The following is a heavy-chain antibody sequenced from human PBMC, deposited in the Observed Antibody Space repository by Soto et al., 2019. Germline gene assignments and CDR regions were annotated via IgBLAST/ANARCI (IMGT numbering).Heavy chain of an antibody. CDR3: AQSWGYNAALDY. Sequence: QVQLVESGGGVVQPGRSLRLSCAASGFTFSSYGMHWVRQAPGKGLEWVAVISYDGSNKYYADSVKGRFTISRDNSKNTRYLQMISLRAEDTAGYCCAQSWGYNAALDYCGQGTMVTVPS. J-gene: IGHJ4*02. V-gene: IGHV3-30*03. D-gene: IGHD3-10*01. CDR1: GFTFSSYG. CDR2: ISYDGSNK.